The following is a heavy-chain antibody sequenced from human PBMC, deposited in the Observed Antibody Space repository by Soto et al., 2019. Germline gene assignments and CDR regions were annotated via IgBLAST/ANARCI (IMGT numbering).Heavy chain of an antibody. D-gene: IGHD3-3*01. CDR2: VYYSGST. CDR3: ARVRFLEWLTANYYYYYMDV. Sequence: SETLSLTCTVSGGSISSYYWSWIRQPPGKGLEWIGYVYYSGSTNYNPSLKSRVTISVDTSKNQFSLKLSSVTAADTAVYYCARVRFLEWLTANYYYYYMDVWGKGTTVTVSS. J-gene: IGHJ6*03. V-gene: IGHV4-59*12. CDR1: GGSISSYY.